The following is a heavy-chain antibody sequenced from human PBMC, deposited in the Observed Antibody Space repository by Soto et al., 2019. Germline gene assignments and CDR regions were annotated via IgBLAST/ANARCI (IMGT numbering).Heavy chain of an antibody. D-gene: IGHD6-19*01. V-gene: IGHV1-3*01. J-gene: IGHJ6*02. CDR1: GYTFTSYA. CDR3: ASLKFSALAGTFGMAV. CDR2: INAGNGNT. Sequence: ASVKVSCKASGYTFTSYAMHWVRQAPGQRLEWMGWINAGNGNTKYSQKFQGRVTITRDTSASTAYMELSSLRSEDTAVYYCASLKFSALAGTFGMAVWGQGTTVTVSS.